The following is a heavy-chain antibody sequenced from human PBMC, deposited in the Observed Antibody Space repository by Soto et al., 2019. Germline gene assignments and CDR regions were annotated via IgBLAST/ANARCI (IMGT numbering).Heavy chain of an antibody. CDR2: ITPSNGNT. Sequence: VPLLQSGAEVKKPGASVRVSCVGSGYTFANYGISWVRQAPGQGLEWMGWITPSNGNTHYARNLQGRVTLTTDTSTSTAYMEMRSLRSDDTALYYCARLTSQNWFDSWGQGTLVTVSS. J-gene: IGHJ5*01. CDR1: GYTFANYG. CDR3: ARLTSQNWFDS. V-gene: IGHV1-18*01.